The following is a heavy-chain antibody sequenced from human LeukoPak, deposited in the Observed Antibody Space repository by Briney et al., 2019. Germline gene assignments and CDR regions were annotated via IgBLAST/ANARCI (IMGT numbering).Heavy chain of an antibody. D-gene: IGHD2-21*02. Sequence: PGGSLRLSCAASGFTFSNYCMIWVRQAPGKGLEWVANIKQDGSEQHYVDSVKGRFTISRDNAKNSLYLQMNSLRAEDTAVYYCARGGVTSYNWGQGTLVTVSP. CDR2: IKQDGSEQ. J-gene: IGHJ4*02. CDR1: GFTFSNYC. V-gene: IGHV3-7*04. CDR3: ARGGVTSYN.